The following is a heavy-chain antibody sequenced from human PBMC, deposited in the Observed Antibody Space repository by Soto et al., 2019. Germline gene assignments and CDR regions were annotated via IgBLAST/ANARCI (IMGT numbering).Heavy chain of an antibody. D-gene: IGHD5-18*01. CDR1: GGSFSGYY. J-gene: IGHJ6*02. CDR3: ARVGGYSYHLYGMDV. V-gene: IGHV4-34*01. Sequence: LSLTCAVYGGSFSGYYWSWIRQPPGKGLEWIGEIDHGGSTNYNPSLESRVTISFDTSRNRFSLKLKSVTAADTAVYFCARVGGYSYHLYGMDVWGQGTTVTVSS. CDR2: IDHGGST.